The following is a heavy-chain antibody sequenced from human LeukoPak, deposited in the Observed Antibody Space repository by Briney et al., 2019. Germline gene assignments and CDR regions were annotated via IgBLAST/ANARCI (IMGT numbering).Heavy chain of an antibody. CDR2: ISAYNGNT. D-gene: IGHD1-14*01. Sequence: ASVKVSCRASGYTFTSYGISWVRQAPGQGLEWMGWISAYNGNTNYAQKLQGRVTMTTDTSTSTVYMELRSLRSEDTAVYYCASINYYYMDVWGKGTTVTVSS. CDR3: ASINYYYMDV. V-gene: IGHV1-18*01. J-gene: IGHJ6*03. CDR1: GYTFTSYG.